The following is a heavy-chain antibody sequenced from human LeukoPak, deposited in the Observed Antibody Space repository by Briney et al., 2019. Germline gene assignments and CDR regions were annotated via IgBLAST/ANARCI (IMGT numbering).Heavy chain of an antibody. D-gene: IGHD3-10*01. V-gene: IGHV4-59*01. Sequence: PSETLSLTCTVSGGSISSYYWSWIRQPPGKGLEWIGYIYYSGSTNYNPSLKSRVTISVDTSKNQFSLKLSSVTAADTAVYYCARVYYGSGSYQYYFDYWGQGTLVTVSS. J-gene: IGHJ4*02. CDR2: IYYSGST. CDR3: ARVYYGSGSYQYYFDY. CDR1: GGSISSYY.